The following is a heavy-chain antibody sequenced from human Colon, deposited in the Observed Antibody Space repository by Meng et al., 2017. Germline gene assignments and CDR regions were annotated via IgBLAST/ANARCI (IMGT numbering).Heavy chain of an antibody. V-gene: IGHV4-31*02. CDR1: GGSINIPGYY. CDR2: IFYSGST. D-gene: IGHD4-17*01. J-gene: IGHJ4*02. Sequence: QPQLQESGPGLAKPSEALFLTCTVSGGSINIPGYYWGWIRQHPGKGLEWIGFIFYSGSTYYNPSLKSRASISVDTSKNQFSLKLASVTVADTAVYYCARGDYDGLAYWGQGTLVTVSS. CDR3: ARGDYDGLAY.